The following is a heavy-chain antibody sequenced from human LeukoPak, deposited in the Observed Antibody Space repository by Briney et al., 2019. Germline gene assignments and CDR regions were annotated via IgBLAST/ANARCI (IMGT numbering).Heavy chain of an antibody. V-gene: IGHV4-59*01. D-gene: IGHD2-8*01. CDR1: GGSISSYY. Sequence: PSQTLSLTCTVSGGSISSYYWSWIRQPPGKGLEWIGYIYYSGSTNYNPSLKSRVTISVDTSKNQFSLKLSSVTAADTAVYYCARVPSDGCTNGVCQGSWFDPWGQGTLVTVSS. CDR2: IYYSGST. CDR3: ARVPSDGCTNGVCQGSWFDP. J-gene: IGHJ5*02.